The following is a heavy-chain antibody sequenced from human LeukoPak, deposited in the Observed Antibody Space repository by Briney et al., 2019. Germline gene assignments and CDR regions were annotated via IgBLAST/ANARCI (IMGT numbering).Heavy chain of an antibody. V-gene: IGHV4-34*01. Sequence: PSETLSLTCAVYGGSFSGYYWSWIRQPPGKGLEWIGEINHSGSTNYNPSLKSRVTISVDTSKNQFSLKLSSVTAADTAVYYCARWVVATMFDYWGQGTLVTVSS. J-gene: IGHJ4*02. CDR1: GGSFSGYY. CDR3: ARWVVATMFDY. CDR2: INHSGST. D-gene: IGHD5-12*01.